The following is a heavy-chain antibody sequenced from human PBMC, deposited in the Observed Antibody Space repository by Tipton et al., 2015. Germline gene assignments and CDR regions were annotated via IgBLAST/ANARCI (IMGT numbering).Heavy chain of an antibody. CDR3: ARDLEHGMDV. Sequence: TLSLTCTVSGGSVTSGSYYWSWIRQPPGKGLEWIGYISYTDGAHYNPALKSRVTISVDTSKNQFSLTLNSVAAADTAVNYCARDLEHGMDVWGHGTTVTVSS. D-gene: IGHD5-24*01. V-gene: IGHV4-61*01. J-gene: IGHJ6*02. CDR1: GGSVTSGSYY. CDR2: ISYTDGA.